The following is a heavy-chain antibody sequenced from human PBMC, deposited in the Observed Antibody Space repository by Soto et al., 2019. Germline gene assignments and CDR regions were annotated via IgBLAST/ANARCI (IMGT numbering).Heavy chain of an antibody. J-gene: IGHJ4*02. V-gene: IGHV3-74*01. Sequence: EVQLVESGGGLVQPGGSLRLSCAVSGFTFSSFWMHWVRQAPGEGLVWVSRINTDGSSTSYADSVKGRFTISRDNANNTLYLQMNRLRVEDTAMYYWAKRGVDSFCLSYWGQGTLVTVSS. D-gene: IGHD3-10*01. CDR2: INTDGSST. CDR1: GFTFSSFW. CDR3: AKRGVDSFCLSY.